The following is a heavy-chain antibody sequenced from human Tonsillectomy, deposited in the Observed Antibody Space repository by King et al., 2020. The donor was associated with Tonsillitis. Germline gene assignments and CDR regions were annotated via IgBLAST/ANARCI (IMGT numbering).Heavy chain of an antibody. CDR3: ARGGTYDFWSGYPFDN. V-gene: IGHV4-61*02. D-gene: IGHD3-3*01. J-gene: IGHJ4*02. CDR1: GGSISSGSYY. Sequence: VQLQESGPGLVKPSQTLSLTCTVSGGSISSGSYYWSWIRQPAGKGLEWIGRIFSSGSTNYNPSLRSRVTISVDTSKNQFSLKLSSVTAADTAVYYCARGGTYDFWSGYPFDNWGQGTLVTVSS. CDR2: IFSSGST.